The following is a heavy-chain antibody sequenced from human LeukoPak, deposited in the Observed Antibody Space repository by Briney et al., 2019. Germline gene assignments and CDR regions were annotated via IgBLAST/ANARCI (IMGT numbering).Heavy chain of an antibody. CDR3: ARHSHSNSSGYYYYMDV. V-gene: IGHV4-38-2*01. CDR2: IYHSGGT. CDR1: GYSISSGYY. Sequence: SETLSLTCAVSGYSISSGYYWGWIRQPPGKGLEWIGSIYHSGGTYYNPSLKSRVTISVDTSKNQFSLKLSSVTAADTAVYYCARHSHSNSSGYYYYMDVWGKGTTVTVSS. J-gene: IGHJ6*03. D-gene: IGHD6-6*01.